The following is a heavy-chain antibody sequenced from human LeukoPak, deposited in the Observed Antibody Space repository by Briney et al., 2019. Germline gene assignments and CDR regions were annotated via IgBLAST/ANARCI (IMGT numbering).Heavy chain of an antibody. Sequence: PSETLSLTCTVSGGSVSSGSYYWSWIRQPPGKGLEWIGRIYTSGSTNYNPSLKSRVTMSVDTSKNQFSLKLSSVTAADTAMYYCARERLVVVAQYYYYGMDVWGQGTTVTVSS. D-gene: IGHD3-22*01. CDR2: IYTSGST. V-gene: IGHV4-61*01. CDR1: GGSVSSGSYY. CDR3: ARERLVVVAQYYYYGMDV. J-gene: IGHJ6*02.